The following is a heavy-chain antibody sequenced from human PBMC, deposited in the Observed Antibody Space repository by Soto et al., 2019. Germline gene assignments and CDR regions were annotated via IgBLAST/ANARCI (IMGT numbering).Heavy chain of an antibody. J-gene: IGHJ6*02. CDR1: GGTFSNYT. D-gene: IGHD2-2*01. CDR2: IIPVFGTT. V-gene: IGHV1-69*01. Sequence: QVQLVQSGAEVKKPGSSVKVFCKASGGTFSNYTISWVRQAPGQGLEWMGGIIPVFGTTDYEQKFQGRVTITADGSTSTAYMKLSSLRSADTAVYYCARSSPYIVVRKPTGNQDYYGRDGWGQGTTVTVSS. CDR3: ARSSPYIVVRKPTGNQDYYGRDG.